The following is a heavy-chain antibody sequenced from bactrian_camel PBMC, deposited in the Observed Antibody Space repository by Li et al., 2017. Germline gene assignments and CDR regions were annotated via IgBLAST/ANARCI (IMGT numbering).Heavy chain of an antibody. J-gene: IGHJ4*01. Sequence: HVQLVESGGGSVQAGGSLQLSCAAAQYINNDCRLGWYRQSPGTERVVVALIHNDGRTDYEDFAKGRFTISRDNAKDTLYLQMNSLKPEDTAVYYCAAEPYCSGGYTMGQGTQVTVS. V-gene: IGHV3S53*01. D-gene: IGHD2*01. CDR1: QYINNDCR. CDR2: IHNDGRT.